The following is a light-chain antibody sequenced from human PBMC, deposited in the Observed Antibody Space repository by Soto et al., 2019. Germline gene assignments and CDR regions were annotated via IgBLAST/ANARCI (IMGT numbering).Light chain of an antibody. CDR2: EVS. CDR3: SSYTSSSTPYV. Sequence: QSALTQPASVSGSPGQSITISCTGTSSDVGGHNYVCWYQQHPGKAPKLMIYEVSNRPSGVSKRFSGSKSGNTASLTISGLQAEDEADYYCSSYTSSSTPYVFGTGTKVTVL. V-gene: IGLV2-14*01. CDR1: SSDVGGHNY. J-gene: IGLJ1*01.